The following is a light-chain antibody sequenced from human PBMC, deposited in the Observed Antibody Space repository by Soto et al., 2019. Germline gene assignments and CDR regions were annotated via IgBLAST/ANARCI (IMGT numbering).Light chain of an antibody. CDR1: QMGSSXY. Sequence: EIVLTQSQCTLSLSPGERSTLSCMAIQMGSSXYLAWYQQKPGQAPRLLIYGASSRATGIPDRFSGSGSGTDFTLTISSLQPEDFATYYCQQSFSPLTFGGGTPQLTFGGGTKVDIK. CDR3: QQSFSPLTFGGGTPQLT. J-gene: IGKJ4*01. CDR2: GAS. V-gene: IGKV3-20*01.